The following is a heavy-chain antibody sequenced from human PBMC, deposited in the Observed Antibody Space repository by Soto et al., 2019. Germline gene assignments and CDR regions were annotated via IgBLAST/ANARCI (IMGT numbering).Heavy chain of an antibody. V-gene: IGHV3-13*01. D-gene: IGHD2-15*01. CDR1: GFTFSSYD. CDR2: IGTAGDT. J-gene: IGHJ6*02. CDR3: AKEGCSGGSCYLYYYYYYGMDV. Sequence: GGSLRLSCAASGFTFSSYDMHWVRQATGKGLEWVSAIGTAGDTYYADSVKGRFTISRDNSKNTLYLQMNSLRAEDTAVYYCAKEGCSGGSCYLYYYYYYGMDVWGQGTTVTVSS.